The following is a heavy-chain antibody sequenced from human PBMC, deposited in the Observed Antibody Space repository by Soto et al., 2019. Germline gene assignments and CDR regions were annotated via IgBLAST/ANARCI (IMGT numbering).Heavy chain of an antibody. V-gene: IGHV1-18*01. Sequence: QVQLVQTGGEVKQPGASVKVSCKTSGYTFTSYGISWVRQAPGQGLEWMGWISGYNGDTKYVQKFQGRVTLTTDTSTNTAYMEVRSLRSDDTAVYYCARDWVRDLAYWRQGTLVTVSS. CDR2: ISGYNGDT. CDR3: ARDWVRDLAY. D-gene: IGHD2-21*02. J-gene: IGHJ4*02. CDR1: GYTFTSYG.